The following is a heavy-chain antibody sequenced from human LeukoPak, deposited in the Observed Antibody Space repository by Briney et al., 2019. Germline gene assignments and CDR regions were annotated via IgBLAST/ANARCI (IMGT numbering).Heavy chain of an antibody. CDR1: GGSVSIYY. CDR2: SYNNGNT. Sequence: PSETLSLTCSVSGGSVSIYYWSWIRQPPGKGLEWIGYSYNNGNTKYNPSLKSRVTVSVDTSKKQFSLKLSSVTAADTAVYYCARHPHGDYLFDPWGQGTLVTVSS. D-gene: IGHD4-17*01. J-gene: IGHJ5*02. CDR3: ARHPHGDYLFDP. V-gene: IGHV4-59*08.